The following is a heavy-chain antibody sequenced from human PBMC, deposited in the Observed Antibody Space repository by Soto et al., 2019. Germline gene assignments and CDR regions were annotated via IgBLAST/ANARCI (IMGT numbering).Heavy chain of an antibody. J-gene: IGHJ5*01. CDR2: VYYSGTT. V-gene: IGHV4-39*01. Sequence: SENLFPPSTGSCGPLRGSNLYWGRVRPSPGKGLEWIGSVYYSGTTYYNPSLQSQVTISVDTSKNQFSLNLRSVTATDTAVYYCARHSGRFGIAGAGVDSWGQGTRVTVSS. D-gene: IGHD6-19*01. CDR1: CGPLRGSNLY. CDR3: ARHSGRFGIAGAGVDS.